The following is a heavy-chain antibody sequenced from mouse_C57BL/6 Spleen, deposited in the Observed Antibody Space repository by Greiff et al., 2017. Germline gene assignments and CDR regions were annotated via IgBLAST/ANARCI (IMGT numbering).Heavy chain of an antibody. CDR2: ISYSGST. CDR1: GYSITSDY. J-gene: IGHJ4*01. V-gene: IGHV3-8*01. D-gene: IGHD1-1*01. Sequence: VQLQQSGPGLAKPSQTLSLTCSVTGYSITSDYWNWIRQFPGNKLEYMGYISYSGSTYYNPSLKSRISITRDTSKNQYYLQLNSVTTEDTATYYCARSPYSYYYGSSYYAMDYWGQGTSVTVSS. CDR3: ARSPYSYYYGSSYYAMDY.